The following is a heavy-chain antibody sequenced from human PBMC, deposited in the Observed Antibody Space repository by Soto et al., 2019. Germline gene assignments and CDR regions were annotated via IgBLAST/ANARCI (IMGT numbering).Heavy chain of an antibody. J-gene: IGHJ4*02. Sequence: PGGSLRLSCVTSGFTFNTHWMHWVRQAPGKGLIWVSRISSDGSHIGYADSVKGRFTIARDNAKSTLSLQMNGLRVEDTAMYYCTRGTFYSSSWLDFWGQGTLVNVSS. CDR3: TRGTFYSSSWLDF. V-gene: IGHV3-74*01. CDR2: ISSDGSHI. D-gene: IGHD6-13*01. CDR1: GFTFNTHW.